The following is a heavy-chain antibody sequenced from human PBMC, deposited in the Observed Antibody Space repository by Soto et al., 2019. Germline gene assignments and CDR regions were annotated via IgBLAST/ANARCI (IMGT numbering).Heavy chain of an antibody. J-gene: IGHJ5*02. D-gene: IGHD3-22*01. CDR2: LYYSGST. Sequence: QVQLQESGPGLVKPSQTLSLTCTVSGGSISSGNSYWSWISQNPGKGLEWIGYLYYSGSTYYNTTRKSRGTISVETAKNQFARKLSSLTAAGTSVYYCASTSYDSSGTAADPCGQGTLVTVSS. CDR3: ASTSYDSSGTAADP. CDR1: GGSISSGNSY. V-gene: IGHV4-31*03.